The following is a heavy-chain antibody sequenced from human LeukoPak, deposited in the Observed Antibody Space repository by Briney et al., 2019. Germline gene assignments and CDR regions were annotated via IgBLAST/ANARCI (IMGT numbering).Heavy chain of an antibody. D-gene: IGHD4-17*01. J-gene: IGHJ3*02. V-gene: IGHV3-30*18. CDR2: ISYDGSNK. Sequence: GGSLRLSCAASGFTFSSYGMHWVRQAPGKGLEWVAVISYDGSNKYYADSVKGRFTISRDNSKNTLYLQMNSLRAEDTAVFYCAKPDGDYVGQLDAFDIWGQGTMVTVSS. CDR1: GFTFSSYG. CDR3: AKPDGDYVGQLDAFDI.